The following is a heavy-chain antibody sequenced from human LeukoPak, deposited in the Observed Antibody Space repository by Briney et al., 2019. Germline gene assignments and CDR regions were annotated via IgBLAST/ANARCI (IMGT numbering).Heavy chain of an antibody. J-gene: IGHJ4*02. CDR2: INPNSGGT. D-gene: IGHD2-2*01. CDR3: ARVSCSSTSCYYDY. Sequence: ASVKVSCKASGYTFTGYYMHWVRQAPGQGLELMGWINPNSGGTNYAQKFQGRVTMTRDTSISTAYMELSRLRSDDTAVYYCARVSCSSTSCYYDYWGQGTLVTVSS. V-gene: IGHV1-2*02. CDR1: GYTFTGYY.